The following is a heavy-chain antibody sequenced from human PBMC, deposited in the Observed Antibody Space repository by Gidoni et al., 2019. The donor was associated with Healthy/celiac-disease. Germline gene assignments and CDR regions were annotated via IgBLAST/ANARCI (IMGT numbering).Heavy chain of an antibody. Sequence: QVQLQQWGAGLLKPSETLSLTCAVYGGSFSGYYWSWIRQPPGKGLEWIGEINHSGSTNYNPSLKSRVTISVDTSKNQFSLKLSSVTAADTAVYYCARGWRLAMIVPRSDAFDIWGQRKMVTVSS. CDR2: INHSGST. CDR1: GGSFSGYY. CDR3: ARGWRLAMIVPRSDAFDI. J-gene: IGHJ3*02. V-gene: IGHV4-34*01. D-gene: IGHD3-22*01.